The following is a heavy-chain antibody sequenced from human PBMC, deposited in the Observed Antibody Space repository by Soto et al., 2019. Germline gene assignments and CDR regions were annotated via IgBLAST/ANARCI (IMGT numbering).Heavy chain of an antibody. D-gene: IGHD3-10*01. J-gene: IGHJ6*02. Sequence: GGSLRLSCAASGFTSSSYGMHWVRQAPGKGLEWVAVISYDGSNKYYADSVKGRFTISRDNSKNTLYLQMNSLKAEDTAVYYCAKDNYGSGSYYYYYYYGMDVWGQGTTVTVSS. CDR1: GFTSSSYG. CDR3: AKDNYGSGSYYYYYYYGMDV. CDR2: ISYDGSNK. V-gene: IGHV3-30*18.